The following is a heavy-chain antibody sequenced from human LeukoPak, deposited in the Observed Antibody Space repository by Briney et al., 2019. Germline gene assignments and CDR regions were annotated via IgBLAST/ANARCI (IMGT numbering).Heavy chain of an antibody. CDR1: GGTFSSYA. D-gene: IGHD2-15*01. Sequence: ASVKVSCKASGGTFSSYAISWVRQAPGQGLEWMGGIIPIFGTANYAQRFQGRVTITADKSTSTAYMELSSLRSEDTAVYYCALGVEGPFDYWGQGTLVTVSS. J-gene: IGHJ4*02. V-gene: IGHV1-69*06. CDR2: IIPIFGTA. CDR3: ALGVEGPFDY.